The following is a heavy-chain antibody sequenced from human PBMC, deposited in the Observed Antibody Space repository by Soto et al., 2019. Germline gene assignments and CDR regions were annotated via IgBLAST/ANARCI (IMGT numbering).Heavy chain of an antibody. J-gene: IGHJ5*02. CDR1: GGSFSGYY. Sequence: QVQLQQWGAGLLKPSETLSLTCAVYGGSFSGYYWSWIRQPPGKGLEWMGEINHSGSTNYNPSLKSRVTISVDTSKNPFALKLSSVTAADTAVYYCARGFRGCSGGSCYSFFVGRQKRNWFDPWGQGTLVTVSS. CDR2: INHSGST. V-gene: IGHV4-34*01. D-gene: IGHD2-15*01. CDR3: ARGFRGCSGGSCYSFFVGRQKRNWFDP.